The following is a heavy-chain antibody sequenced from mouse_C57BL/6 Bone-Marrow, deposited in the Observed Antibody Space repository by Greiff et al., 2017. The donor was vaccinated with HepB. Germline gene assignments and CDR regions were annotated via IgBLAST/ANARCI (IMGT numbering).Heavy chain of an antibody. D-gene: IGHD1-1*01. CDR3: AVITTVVEDWYFDV. CDR2: INPNYGTT. J-gene: IGHJ1*03. V-gene: IGHV1-39*01. Sequence: VQLKQSGPELVKPGASVKISCKASGYSFTDYNMNWVKQSNGKSLEWIGVINPNYGTTSYNQKFKGKATLTVDQSSSTAYMQLNSLTSEDSAVYYCAVITTVVEDWYFDVWGTGTTVTVSS. CDR1: GYSFTDYN.